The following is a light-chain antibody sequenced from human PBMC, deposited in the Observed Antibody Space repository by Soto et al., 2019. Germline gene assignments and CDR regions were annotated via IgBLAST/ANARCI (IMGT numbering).Light chain of an antibody. CDR3: SSYTSSSTDG. Sequence: QSALAQPASVSGSPGQSITISCAGTSSDVGGYNYVSWYQQYPGKAPKLMIYEVSNRPSGVSNRFSGSKSGNTASLTISGLQAEDEADYYCSSYTSSSTDGFGTGTKGTVL. CDR1: SSDVGGYNY. CDR2: EVS. V-gene: IGLV2-14*01. J-gene: IGLJ1*01.